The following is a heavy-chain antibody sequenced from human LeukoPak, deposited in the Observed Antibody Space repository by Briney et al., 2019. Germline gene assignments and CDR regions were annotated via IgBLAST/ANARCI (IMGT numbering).Heavy chain of an antibody. V-gene: IGHV3-30*02. Sequence: GGSLRLSCAASGFNFRNYGMHWVRHTPGKGLEWVAFIQYDGSTKVYADSVKGRVTISRDNSKNTVHLQMNSLKAEDTAVYYCAKVPRMAYYYYMHVWGKGTTVTVSS. CDR3: AKVPRMAYYYYMHV. CDR2: IQYDGSTK. CDR1: GFNFRNYG. J-gene: IGHJ6*03. D-gene: IGHD2-8*01.